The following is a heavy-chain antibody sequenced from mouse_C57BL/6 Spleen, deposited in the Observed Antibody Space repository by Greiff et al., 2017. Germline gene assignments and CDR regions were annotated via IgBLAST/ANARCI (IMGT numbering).Heavy chain of an antibody. CDR1: GFTFSDYG. J-gene: IGHJ1*03. D-gene: IGHD3-1*01. CDR3: ARRGDRGYVDV. Sequence: EVKLMESGGGLVKPGGSLKLSCAASGFTFSDYGMHWVRQAPEKGLEWVAYISSGSSTIYYADTVKGRFTISRDNAKNTLFLQMTSLRSEDTAMCYCARRGDRGYVDVRGTGTTVTVSS. V-gene: IGHV5-17*01. CDR2: ISSGSSTI.